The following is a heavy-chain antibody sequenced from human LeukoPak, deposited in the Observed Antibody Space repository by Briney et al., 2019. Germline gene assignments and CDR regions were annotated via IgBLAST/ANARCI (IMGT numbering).Heavy chain of an antibody. V-gene: IGHV1-18*01. CDR3: ARDNVLLWFGDYYYYMDV. CDR1: GYTFTSYG. Sequence: GASVKVSCKASGYTFTSYGISWVRQAPGQGLEWMGWISGYNGNTNYAQKFQGRVTMTRDTSISTAYMELSRLRSDDTAVYHCARDNVLLWFGDYYYYMDVWGKGTTVTISS. CDR2: ISGYNGNT. J-gene: IGHJ6*03. D-gene: IGHD3-10*01.